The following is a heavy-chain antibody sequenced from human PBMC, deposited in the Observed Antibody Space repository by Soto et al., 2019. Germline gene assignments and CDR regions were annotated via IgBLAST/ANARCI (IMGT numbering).Heavy chain of an antibody. J-gene: IGHJ5*02. D-gene: IGHD6-13*01. Sequence: ASVKVSCKASGYTFTTYTMNWVRQAPGQRLEWMGWINPVNGNTKSSQKFQDRVIITRDTSASTAYMELRSLRSEDTAVYYCARGIATGQLDPWGQGTLVTVSS. CDR3: ARGIATGQLDP. V-gene: IGHV1-3*01. CDR1: GYTFTTYT. CDR2: INPVNGNT.